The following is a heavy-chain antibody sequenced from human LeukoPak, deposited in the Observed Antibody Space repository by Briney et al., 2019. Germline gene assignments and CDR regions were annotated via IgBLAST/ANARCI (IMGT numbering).Heavy chain of an antibody. V-gene: IGHV1-2*02. CDR3: ARAHLIAAAGYNWFDP. D-gene: IGHD6-13*01. CDR1: GYTFTAFY. Sequence: ASVKVSCKASGYTFTAFYMHWVRQAPGQGREWMGWINPNSGATNYAQKFQGRVTMTRDTSISTAYMELSRLRSDDTAVYYCARAHLIAAAGYNWFDPWGQGTLVTVSS. CDR2: INPNSGAT. J-gene: IGHJ5*02.